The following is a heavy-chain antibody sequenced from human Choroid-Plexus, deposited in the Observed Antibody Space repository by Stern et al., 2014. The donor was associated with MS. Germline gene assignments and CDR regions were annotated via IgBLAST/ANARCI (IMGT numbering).Heavy chain of an antibody. V-gene: IGHV3-30*18. J-gene: IGHJ5*02. CDR1: GFTFGSCA. CDR3: AKDRQYLTYFFDH. D-gene: IGHD2/OR15-2a*01. Sequence: QVQLVESGGGVVQPGRPLRLSCVASGFTFGSCAMHWVRQAPGKGLAWVAGVSYGGINKYYADSVKGRFTISRDNSQNTLYMQMSSLRPEDTAVYYCAKDRQYLTYFFDHWGQGSLVTVSS. CDR2: VSYGGINK.